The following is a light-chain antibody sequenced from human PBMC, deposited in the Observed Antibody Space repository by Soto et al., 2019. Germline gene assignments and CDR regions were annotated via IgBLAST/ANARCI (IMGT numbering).Light chain of an antibody. CDR3: QTWGTGSWV. J-gene: IGLJ3*02. V-gene: IGLV4-69*01. CDR1: SGHSSYA. Sequence: QLVLTQSPSASASLGASVKLTCTLSSGHSSYAIAWHQQQPEKGPRYLVKLNSDGSHSKGDGIPDRFSGSSSGAERNLTISSLQSEDEADYYCQTWGTGSWVFGGGTKLTVL. CDR2: LNSDGSH.